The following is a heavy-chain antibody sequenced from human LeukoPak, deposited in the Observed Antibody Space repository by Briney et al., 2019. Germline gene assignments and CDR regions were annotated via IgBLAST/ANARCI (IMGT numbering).Heavy chain of an antibody. CDR3: AITIFGVVDPYYFDY. Sequence: ASVKVSCKASGYTFTGYYMHWVRQAPGQGLEWMGGIIPIFGTANYAQKFQGRVTITTDESTTTAYMELSSLRSEDTAVYYCAITIFGVVDPYYFDYWGQGTLVTVSS. CDR2: IIPIFGTA. J-gene: IGHJ4*02. D-gene: IGHD3-3*01. V-gene: IGHV1-69*05. CDR1: GYTFTGYY.